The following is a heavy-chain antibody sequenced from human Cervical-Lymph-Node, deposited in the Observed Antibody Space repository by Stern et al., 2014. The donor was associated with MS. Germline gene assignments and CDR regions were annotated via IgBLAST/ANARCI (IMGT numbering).Heavy chain of an antibody. V-gene: IGHV4-39*01. CDR3: ARHGRLFCRDGGCYSGDAFDI. Sequence: QLQLQESGPGLVRPSETLSLTCTVSGDSISNSIYYWGWICQTPGKGLEWIGSIYYNGRTYYNPSLKSEVTISVDTSKNQFSLKLNSVTAADTAVYYCARHGRLFCRDGGCYSGDAFDIWGLGTKVTVSS. J-gene: IGHJ3*02. D-gene: IGHD2-15*01. CDR2: IYYNGRT. CDR1: GDSISNSIYY.